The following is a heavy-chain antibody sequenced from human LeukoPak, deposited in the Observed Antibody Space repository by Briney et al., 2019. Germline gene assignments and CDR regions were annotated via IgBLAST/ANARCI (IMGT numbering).Heavy chain of an antibody. CDR2: INGDGSST. CDR3: ASAIGPGSPFDY. J-gene: IGHJ4*02. Sequence: GGSLRLSCAASGFTFSSYWMHWVRQAPGKGLVWVSRINGDGSSTSYADSVKGRFTISRDNAKNTLYLQMNSLRAEDTAVYYCASAIGPGSPFDYWGQGTLVTVSS. D-gene: IGHD3-10*01. CDR1: GFTFSSYW. V-gene: IGHV3-74*01.